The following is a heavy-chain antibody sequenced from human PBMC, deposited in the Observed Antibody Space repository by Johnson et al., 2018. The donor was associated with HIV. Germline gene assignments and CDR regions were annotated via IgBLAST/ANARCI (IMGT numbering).Heavy chain of an antibody. V-gene: IGHV3-13*01. CDR2: IGTAGDT. J-gene: IGHJ3*02. Sequence: VQLVESGGGLVQPGGSLRLSCAASGFTFSSYDMHWVRQATGKGLEWVSAIGTAGDTYYPGSVKGRFTISRENAKNTLYLQMNSLRAEDTAVYYCALAAIAAAGDAFDIWGQGTMVTVSS. CDR3: ALAAIAAAGDAFDI. D-gene: IGHD6-13*01. CDR1: GFTFSSYD.